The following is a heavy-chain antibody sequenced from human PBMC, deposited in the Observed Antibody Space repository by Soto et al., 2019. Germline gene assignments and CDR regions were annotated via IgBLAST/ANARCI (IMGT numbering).Heavy chain of an antibody. CDR2: IWYDGSSK. CDR1: GFTFSNHA. D-gene: IGHD2-2*01. CDR3: ARDLRRYCSSTSCYGPFDY. J-gene: IGHJ4*02. V-gene: IGHV3-33*08. Sequence: GSLRLSCAASGFTFSNHAMSWVRQAPGTGLEWVSAIWYDGSSKYYADSVKGRFTISRDNSKNTLYLQMNSLRAEDTAVYYCARDLRRYCSSTSCYGPFDYWGQGTLVTVSS.